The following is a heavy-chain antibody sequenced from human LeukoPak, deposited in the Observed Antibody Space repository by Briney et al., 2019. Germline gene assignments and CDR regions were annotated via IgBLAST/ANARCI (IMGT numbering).Heavy chain of an antibody. Sequence: GGSLRLSCAASGFTFSSXXXXXXXXXXXXXXXXXXFXRXXXXNKXXADSVKGRXXISRDXSKNTLYLQMNSLRAEDTAVYYXAKTHYYPQSLQGGEPYYFDYWGQGTLVTVSS. CDR2: XRXXXXNK. CDR1: GFTFSSXX. D-gene: IGHD3-22*01. V-gene: IGHV3-30*02. J-gene: IGHJ4*02. CDR3: AKTHYYPQSLQGGEPYYFDY.